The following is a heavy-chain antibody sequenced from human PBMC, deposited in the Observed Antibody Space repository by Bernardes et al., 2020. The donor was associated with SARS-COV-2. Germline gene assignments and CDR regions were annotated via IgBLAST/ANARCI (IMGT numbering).Heavy chain of an antibody. CDR1: GGSISSGGYY. D-gene: IGHD2-2*01. Sequence: SETLSLTCTVSGGSISSGGYYWSWIRQHPGKGLEWIGYIYYSGSTYYNPSLKSRVTISVDTSKNQFSLKLSSVTAADTAVYYCARVGYCSSTSCYGSFFGGMDVWGQGTTVTVSS. CDR3: ARVGYCSSTSCYGSFFGGMDV. J-gene: IGHJ6*02. CDR2: IYYSGST. V-gene: IGHV4-31*03.